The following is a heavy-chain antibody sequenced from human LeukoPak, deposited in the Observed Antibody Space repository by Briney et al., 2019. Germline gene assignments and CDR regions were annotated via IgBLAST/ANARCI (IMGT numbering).Heavy chain of an antibody. D-gene: IGHD6-13*01. V-gene: IGHV1-8*01. CDR1: GYTFTSYD. CDR3: ARDRGSRVLDYGMDV. J-gene: IGHJ6*02. CDR2: MNPNSGNT. Sequence: ASVKVSCKASGYTFTSYDINWVRQATGQGLEWMGWMNPNSGNTGYAQKFQGRVTMTRNTSISTAYMELSSLRSEDTAVYYCARDRGSRVLDYGMDVWGQGTTVTVSS.